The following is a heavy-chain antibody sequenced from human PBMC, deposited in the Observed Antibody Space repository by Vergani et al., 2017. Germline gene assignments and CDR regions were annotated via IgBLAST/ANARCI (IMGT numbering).Heavy chain of an antibody. Sequence: EVQLVESGGGLVQPGGSLRLSCAASGFTFSSYSMNWVRQAPGKGLEWVSYISSSSSTIYYADSVKGRFTISRDNAKNSLYLQMNSLRAEDTAVDYCARSIAVAGTGIDYWGQGTLVTVSS. D-gene: IGHD6-19*01. J-gene: IGHJ4*02. CDR2: ISSSSSTI. V-gene: IGHV3-48*04. CDR1: GFTFSSYS. CDR3: ARSIAVAGTGIDY.